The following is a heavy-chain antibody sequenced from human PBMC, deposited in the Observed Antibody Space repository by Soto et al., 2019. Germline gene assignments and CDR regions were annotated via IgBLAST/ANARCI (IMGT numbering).Heavy chain of an antibody. J-gene: IGHJ5*02. Sequence: PGGSLRLSCAASGFTFSSYSMNWVRQAPGKGLEWVSYISSSSSTIYYADSVKGRFTISRDNAKNSLYLQMNSLRAEDTAVYYCARDMSLVRGVIHGWFDPWGQGTLVTVSS. V-gene: IGHV3-48*01. D-gene: IGHD3-10*01. CDR3: ARDMSLVRGVIHGWFDP. CDR1: GFTFSSYS. CDR2: ISSSSSTI.